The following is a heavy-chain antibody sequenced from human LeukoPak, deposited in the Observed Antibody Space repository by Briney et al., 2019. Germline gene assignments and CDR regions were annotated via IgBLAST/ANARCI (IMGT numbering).Heavy chain of an antibody. CDR1: GGSFCTFY. J-gene: IGHJ6*03. V-gene: IGHV4-34*01. CDR3: ARGFRLYYYYVDV. CDR2: INHSGTT. D-gene: IGHD2/OR15-2a*01. Sequence: SETLSLTCAVYGGSFCTFYWSRMRQPPGKGVEWIGEINHSGTTNYNPSLKSRVTISVDTSKNQFSLKLSSVTAADTAVYYCARGFRLYYYYVDVWGKGTTVTVSS.